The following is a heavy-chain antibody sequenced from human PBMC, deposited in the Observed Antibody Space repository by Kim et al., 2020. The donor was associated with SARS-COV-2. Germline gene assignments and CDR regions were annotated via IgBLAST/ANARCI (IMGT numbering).Heavy chain of an antibody. V-gene: IGHV1-18*01. D-gene: IGHD3-10*01. CDR1: GYTFTSYG. Sequence: ASVKVSCKASGYTFTSYGISWVRQAPGQGLEWMGWISAYNGNTNYAQKLQGRVTMTTDTSTSTAYMELRSLRYDDTAVYYCARDSGEVYYGSGSYPDYWGQGTLVTVSS. J-gene: IGHJ4*02. CDR2: ISAYNGNT. CDR3: ARDSGEVYYGSGSYPDY.